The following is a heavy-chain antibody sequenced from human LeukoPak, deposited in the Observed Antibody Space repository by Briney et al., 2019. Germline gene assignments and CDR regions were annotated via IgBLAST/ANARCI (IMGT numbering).Heavy chain of an antibody. Sequence: PGGSLRLSCAASGFTFSSYAMSWVRQAPGKGLEWVSAISGSGGSTYYADSVKGRFTISRDNSKNTLYLQMNSLRAEDTAVYYCAKDIRNYVDTASTGDYWGQGTLVTVSS. V-gene: IGHV3-23*01. CDR3: AKDIRNYVDTASTGDY. CDR2: ISGSGGST. CDR1: GFTFSSYA. D-gene: IGHD5-18*01. J-gene: IGHJ4*02.